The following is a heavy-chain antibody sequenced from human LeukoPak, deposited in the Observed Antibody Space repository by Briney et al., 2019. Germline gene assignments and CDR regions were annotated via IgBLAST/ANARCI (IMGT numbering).Heavy chain of an antibody. V-gene: IGHV3-66*04. D-gene: IGHD3-22*01. CDR1: GFTFSSYA. CDR2: IHSGGTT. CDR3: ARHYYDSSGYFHDAFDI. J-gene: IGHJ3*02. Sequence: GGSLRLSCAASGFTFSSYAMSWVRQAPGKGLEWVSVIHSGGTTYYADPVKGRFTISRDNSKNTLYLQMNRLRAEDTAVYYCARHYYDSSGYFHDAFDIWGQGTMVTVSS.